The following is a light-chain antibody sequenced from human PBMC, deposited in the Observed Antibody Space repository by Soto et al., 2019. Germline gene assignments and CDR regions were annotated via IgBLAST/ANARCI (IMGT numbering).Light chain of an antibody. CDR1: QSISSW. CDR2: AAT. Sequence: SLSTLSAKVGDRVTITCRASQSISSWLAWYQQKPGKAPKLLIYAATSLQSGVPSRFGGSGSETDFTLTINSLQPEDFTTYYCQQSYGTPGTFGQVTLLEIK. CDR3: QQSYGTPGT. J-gene: IGKJ5*01. V-gene: IGKV1-39*01.